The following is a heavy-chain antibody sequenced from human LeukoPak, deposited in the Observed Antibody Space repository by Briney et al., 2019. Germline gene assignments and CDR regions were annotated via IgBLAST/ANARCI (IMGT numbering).Heavy chain of an antibody. V-gene: IGHV3-72*01. J-gene: IGHJ4*02. CDR3: GDLGSAGTDH. Sequence: GGSLRLSCAASGFTFSPHYMAWVRLSPGQGLEWVGLVRNKADGYRTIYSASVKGRFTISRDDSKNSVYLQMDSLKTEDAAVYYCGDLGSAGTDHWGQGTLVTVSS. D-gene: IGHD3-3*01. CDR1: GFTFSPHY. CDR2: VRNKADGYRT.